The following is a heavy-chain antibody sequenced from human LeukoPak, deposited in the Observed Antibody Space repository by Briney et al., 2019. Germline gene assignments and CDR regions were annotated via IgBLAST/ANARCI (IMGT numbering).Heavy chain of an antibody. CDR3: ARNDDYYDSSGYYYFDY. CDR2: INPSGGST. J-gene: IGHJ4*02. D-gene: IGHD3-22*01. Sequence: ASVTVSCTASGYTFTSYYMHWVRQAPGQGLEWMGIINPSGGSTSYAQKFQGRVTMTRDTSTSTVYMELSSLRSEDTAVYYCARNDDYYDSSGYYYFDYWGQGTLVTVSS. CDR1: GYTFTSYY. V-gene: IGHV1-46*01.